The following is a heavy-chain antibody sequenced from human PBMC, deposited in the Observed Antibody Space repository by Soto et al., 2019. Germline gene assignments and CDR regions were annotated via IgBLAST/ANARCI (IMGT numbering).Heavy chain of an antibody. Sequence: SETLSLTCAVSGDSISRSYWWSWVRQLPGKGLEWIGEIYHSGSTIYNPSLQSRVTLSVDKSKNEFSLKMSSVTDADTAVYYWTSIFGQLLADAFDIWGQGKMVTVSS. CDR3: TSIFGQLLADAFDI. D-gene: IGHD3-10*01. CDR1: GDSISRSYW. V-gene: IGHV4-4*02. J-gene: IGHJ3*02. CDR2: IYHSGST.